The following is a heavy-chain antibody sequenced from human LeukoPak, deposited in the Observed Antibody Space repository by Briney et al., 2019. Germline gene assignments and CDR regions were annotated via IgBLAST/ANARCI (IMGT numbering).Heavy chain of an antibody. CDR1: GGSFTSYY. D-gene: IGHD3-3*01. CDR2: IYSSGNT. V-gene: IGHV4-59*01. CDR3: TRAGEGYHDIWRYPSAETFHYMDV. J-gene: IGHJ6*03. Sequence: SQTLSLTCTVAGGSFTSYYWSWIRPPPGKGLEWIGYIYSSGNTYYNPSLKTRVTLAPSKKQFSLKLTSVTAAYTARHSFTRAGEGYHDIWRYPSAETFHYMDVWGTGTTVAVSS.